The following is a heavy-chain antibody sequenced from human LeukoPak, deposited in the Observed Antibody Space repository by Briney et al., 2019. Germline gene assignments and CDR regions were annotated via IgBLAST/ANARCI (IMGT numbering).Heavy chain of an antibody. CDR3: ARVLEAARPDAFDI. Sequence: ASVKVSCKASGGTFSSYAISWVRQAPGQGLEWMGWISAYNGNTNYAQKLQGRVTMTTDTSTSTAYMELRSLRSDDTAVYYCARVLEAARPDAFDIWGQGIMVTVSS. D-gene: IGHD6-6*01. CDR2: ISAYNGNT. CDR1: GGTFSSYA. J-gene: IGHJ3*02. V-gene: IGHV1-18*01.